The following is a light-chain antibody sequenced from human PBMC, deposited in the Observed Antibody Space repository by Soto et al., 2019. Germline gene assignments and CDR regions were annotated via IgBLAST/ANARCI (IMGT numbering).Light chain of an antibody. CDR2: AAS. Sequence: DIQLTQSPSFLTASVGDRVTIPCRASQGISSFLAWYHQKPGKGPRLLIYAASTLQSGVPSRFSGSGSGTEFTLTISSLQPEDFATYYCQQVKTYPWTFGQGTTVEIK. CDR1: QGISSF. J-gene: IGKJ1*01. CDR3: QQVKTYPWT. V-gene: IGKV1-9*01.